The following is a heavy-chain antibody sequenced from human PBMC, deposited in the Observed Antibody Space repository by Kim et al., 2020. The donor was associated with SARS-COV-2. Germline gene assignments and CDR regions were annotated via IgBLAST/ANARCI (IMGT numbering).Heavy chain of an antibody. CDR2: ISDSGGNT. J-gene: IGHJ4*02. Sequence: GGSLRLSCAASGFTFSSYAMSWVRQAPGRGLEWVSAISDSGGNTYHADSVKGRFTISRDNSKNTLFLQMNSLRAEDTAVYYCAKSIAVAGLFGYWGQGTLVTVSS. CDR1: GFTFSSYA. V-gene: IGHV3-23*01. D-gene: IGHD6-19*01. CDR3: AKSIAVAGLFGY.